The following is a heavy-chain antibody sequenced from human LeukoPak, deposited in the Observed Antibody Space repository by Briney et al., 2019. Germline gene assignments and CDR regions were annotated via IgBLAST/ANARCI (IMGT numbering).Heavy chain of an antibody. V-gene: IGHV3-30*02. CDR2: MHYDRRTK. CDR3: AKDRGIISDY. Sequence: GGSLRLSCAASGFIFSDYDMHWVRQAPGKGLEWVAFMHYDRRTKYYADSVKGRFTISRDNSKNTLYLQMNSLRAEDTAVYYCAKDRGIISDYWGQGTLVTVSS. J-gene: IGHJ4*02. CDR1: GFIFSDYD. D-gene: IGHD3-10*01.